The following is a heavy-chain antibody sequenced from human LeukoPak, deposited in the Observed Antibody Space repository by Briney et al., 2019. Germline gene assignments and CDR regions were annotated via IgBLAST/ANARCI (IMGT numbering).Heavy chain of an antibody. CDR3: ARGYSSSWRTEKKNPNDY. D-gene: IGHD6-13*01. CDR1: GYTFTSYG. V-gene: IGHV1-18*01. CDR2: ISAYNGNT. Sequence: ASVKVSCKASGYTFTSYGISWVRQAPGQGLEWMGWISAYNGNTNYAQKLQGRVTMTTDTSTSTAYMELRSLRSDDTAVYYCARGYSSSWRTEKKNPNDYWGQGTLVTVSS. J-gene: IGHJ4*02.